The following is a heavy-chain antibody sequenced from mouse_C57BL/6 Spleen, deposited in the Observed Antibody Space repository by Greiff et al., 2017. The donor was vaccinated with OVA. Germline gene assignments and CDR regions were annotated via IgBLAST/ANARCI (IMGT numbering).Heavy chain of an antibody. D-gene: IGHD1-1*01. V-gene: IGHV1-80*01. CDR1: GYAFSSYW. J-gene: IGHJ2*01. CDR2: IYPGDGDT. Sequence: QVQLKQSGAELVKPGASVKISCKASGYAFSSYWMNWVKQRPGKGLEWIGQIYPGDGDTNYNGKFKGKATLTADKSSSTAYMQLSSLTSEDSAVYFCARRITTGYFDYWGQGTTLTVSS. CDR3: ARRITTGYFDY.